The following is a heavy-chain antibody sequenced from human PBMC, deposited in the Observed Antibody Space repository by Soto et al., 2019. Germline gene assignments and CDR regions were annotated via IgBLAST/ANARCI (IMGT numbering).Heavy chain of an antibody. D-gene: IGHD7-27*01. V-gene: IGHV3-13*01. CDR2: IGTAGDT. Sequence: GGSLRLSCAASGFTFSSYDMHWVRQATGKGLEWVSAIGTAGDTYYPGSVKGRFTISRENAKNSLYLQMNSLRAGDTAVYYCARLGPQDAFDIWGQGTMVTVSS. J-gene: IGHJ3*02. CDR1: GFTFSSYD. CDR3: ARLGPQDAFDI.